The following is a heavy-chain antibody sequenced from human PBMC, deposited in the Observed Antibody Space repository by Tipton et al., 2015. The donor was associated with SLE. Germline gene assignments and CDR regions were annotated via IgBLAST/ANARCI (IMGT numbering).Heavy chain of an antibody. Sequence: LRLSCTVSGGSISSSSYYWGWIRQPPGKGLEWIGSIYYSGSTYYNPSLKSRVTISVDTSKNQFSLKLSSVTAADTAVYYCARDPRGYSSSRSFDYWGQGTLVTVSS. CDR3: ARDPRGYSSSRSFDY. CDR2: IYYSGST. J-gene: IGHJ4*02. D-gene: IGHD6-13*01. V-gene: IGHV4-39*07. CDR1: GGSISSSSYY.